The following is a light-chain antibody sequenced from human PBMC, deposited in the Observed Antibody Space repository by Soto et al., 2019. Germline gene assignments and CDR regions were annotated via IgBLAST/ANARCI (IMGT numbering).Light chain of an antibody. CDR2: AAS. Sequence: DIQMTQSPSALSASVGDRVTITCRASQSISSYLNWYQQKPGKAPKLLIYAASTLQSGVPSRVSGSGSGTDCTLTISSLQPEDFATYYCQQGYSAPYPFGQGTQLEIK. CDR3: QQGYSAPYP. CDR1: QSISSY. J-gene: IGKJ5*01. V-gene: IGKV1-39*01.